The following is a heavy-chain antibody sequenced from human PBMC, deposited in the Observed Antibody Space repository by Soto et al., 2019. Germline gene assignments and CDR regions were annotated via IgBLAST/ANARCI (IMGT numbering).Heavy chain of an antibody. CDR2: ISSSSSYI. J-gene: IGHJ5*02. Sequence: EVQLVESGGGLVKPGGSLRLSCAPSGFTFSSYSMNWVRQAPGKGLEWVSSISSSSSYIYYADSVKGRFTISRDNAKNSLYLQMNSLRAEDTAVYSCARDMVRGVMPCPFDPWGQGTLVTVSS. CDR3: ARDMVRGVMPCPFDP. CDR1: GFTFSSYS. V-gene: IGHV3-21*01. D-gene: IGHD3-10*01.